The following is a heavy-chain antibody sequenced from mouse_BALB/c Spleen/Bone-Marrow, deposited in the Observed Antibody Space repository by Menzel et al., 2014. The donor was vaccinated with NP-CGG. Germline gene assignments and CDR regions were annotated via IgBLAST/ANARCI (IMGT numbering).Heavy chain of an antibody. CDR3: TRRRSLDY. V-gene: IGHV1-63*01. Sequence: QVQLQQSGTELVRPGTSVKISCKASGYAFTNYWLGWVKQRPGHGLEWIGDIYPGSGNTYYNEKFKGKVTLTADKYSSAAFMQLSVLTSEDSAVYFSTRRRSLDYWSQGTTLTVSS. J-gene: IGHJ2*01. CDR2: IYPGSGNT. CDR1: GYAFTNYW.